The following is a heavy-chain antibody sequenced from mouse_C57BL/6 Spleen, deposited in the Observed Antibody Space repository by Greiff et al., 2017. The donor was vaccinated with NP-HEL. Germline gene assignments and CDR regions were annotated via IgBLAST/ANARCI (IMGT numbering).Heavy chain of an antibody. Sequence: VQLQQSGAELVKPGASVKMSCKASGYTFTSYWITWVTQRPGQGLEWIGDIYPGSGSTNYNEKFKSKATLTVDTSSSTAYMQLSSLTSEDSAVYYCARSRAYYSNSYAMDYWGQGTSVTVSS. CDR1: GYTFTSYW. D-gene: IGHD2-5*01. CDR3: ARSRAYYSNSYAMDY. J-gene: IGHJ4*01. V-gene: IGHV1-55*01. CDR2: IYPGSGST.